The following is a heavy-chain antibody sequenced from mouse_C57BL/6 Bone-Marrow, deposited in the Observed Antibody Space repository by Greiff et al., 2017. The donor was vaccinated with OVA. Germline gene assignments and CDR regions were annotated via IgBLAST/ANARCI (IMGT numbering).Heavy chain of an antibody. V-gene: IGHV5-6*01. CDR3: ARLSMDY. CDR2: ISSGGSYT. CDR1: GFTFSSYG. J-gene: IGHJ4*01. Sequence: VQLKESGGDLVKPGGSLKLSCAASGFTFSSYGMSWVRQTPDKRLEWVATISSGGSYTYYPDSVKGRFTISRDNAKNTLYLQMSSLKSEDTAMYYCARLSMDYWGQGTSVTVSS.